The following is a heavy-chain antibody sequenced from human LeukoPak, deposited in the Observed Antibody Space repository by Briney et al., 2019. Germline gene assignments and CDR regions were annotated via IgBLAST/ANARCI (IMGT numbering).Heavy chain of an antibody. CDR3: ARREVVAVNNWFDP. Sequence: SETLSPTCTVSGGSISSSSYYWGWIRQPPGKGLEWIGSIYYSGSTYYNPSLKSRVTISVDTSRNQFSLKLSSVTAADTAVYYCARREVVAVNNWFDPWGQGTLVTVSS. J-gene: IGHJ5*02. CDR1: GGSISSSSYY. CDR2: IYYSGST. V-gene: IGHV4-39*01. D-gene: IGHD2-15*01.